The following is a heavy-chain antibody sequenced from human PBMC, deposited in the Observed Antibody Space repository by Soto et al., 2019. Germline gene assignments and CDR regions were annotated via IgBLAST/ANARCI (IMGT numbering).Heavy chain of an antibody. CDR1: GNTFTSYA. Sequence: ASGKVSCKASGNTFTSYAMHWVRQAPGQRLEWMGWINAGNGNTKYSQKFQGRVTITRDTSASTAYMELSSLRSEDTAVYYCARETGWSNDAFDIWGQGTMVTVSS. CDR2: INAGNGNT. CDR3: ARETGWSNDAFDI. J-gene: IGHJ3*02. D-gene: IGHD6-19*01. V-gene: IGHV1-3*01.